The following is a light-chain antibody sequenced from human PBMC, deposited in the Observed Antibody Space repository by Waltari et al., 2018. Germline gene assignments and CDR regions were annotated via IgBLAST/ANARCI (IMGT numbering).Light chain of an antibody. Sequence: EIVMTQSPATLSLSPGERATLSCRASQSVSSNLAWYQQKPGQAPRLLIYGASTRASDIPARFSGSGSGTEFTLSISSLQSEDFAVYYCQQYNNWPQTFGQGTKVDIK. CDR2: GAS. CDR3: QQYNNWPQT. V-gene: IGKV3-15*01. J-gene: IGKJ1*01. CDR1: QSVSSN.